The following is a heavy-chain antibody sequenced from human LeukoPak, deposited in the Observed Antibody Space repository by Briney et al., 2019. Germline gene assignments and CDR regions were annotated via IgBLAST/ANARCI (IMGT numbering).Heavy chain of an antibody. J-gene: IGHJ6*03. CDR3: TSGDWYTYYYYYYMDV. CDR2: IYHSGST. V-gene: IGHV4-30-2*01. Sequence: PSETLSLTCTVSGGSISSGGYYWSWIRQPPGKGLEWIGYIYHSGSTYYNPSLKSRVTISVDRSKNQFSLKLSSVTAADTAVYYCTSGDWYTYYYYYYMDVWGKGTTVTVSS. D-gene: IGHD6-19*01. CDR1: GGSISSGGYY.